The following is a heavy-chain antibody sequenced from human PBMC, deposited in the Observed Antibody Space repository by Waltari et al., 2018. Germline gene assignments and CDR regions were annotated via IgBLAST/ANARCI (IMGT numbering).Heavy chain of an antibody. CDR1: GDSVPSNSAA. J-gene: IGHJ4*02. D-gene: IGHD5-12*01. CDR2: TYYRSKWYN. Sequence: QVQLQQSGPGLVKPSQTLSLTCAISGDSVPSNSAAWNWSRQSPSRGLEWLGKTYYRSKWYNDYAVAGKSLITNNPYPAKNQFSLQLNSGTPEDTAVYYCARDGRYDDFRFDYWGQGALVTVSS. CDR3: ARDGRYDDFRFDY. V-gene: IGHV6-1*01.